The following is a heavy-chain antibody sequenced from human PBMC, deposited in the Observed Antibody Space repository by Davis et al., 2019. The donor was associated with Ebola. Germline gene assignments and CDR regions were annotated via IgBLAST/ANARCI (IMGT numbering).Heavy chain of an antibody. CDR3: ARDLGYCSSTSYYDLRYYYGMDV. D-gene: IGHD2-2*01. CDR1: GYTFTGHY. J-gene: IGHJ6*02. V-gene: IGHV1-18*04. Sequence: ASVKVSCKASGYTFTGHYIHWVRQAPGQGLEWMGWINPNSGNTKYAQKLQGRVTMTTDTSTSTAYMELRSLRSDDTAVYYCARDLGYCSSTSYYDLRYYYGMDVWGQGTTVTVSS. CDR2: INPNSGNT.